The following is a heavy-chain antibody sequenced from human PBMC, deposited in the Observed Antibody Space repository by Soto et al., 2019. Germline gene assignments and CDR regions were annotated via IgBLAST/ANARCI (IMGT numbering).Heavy chain of an antibody. CDR3: ARPARYSSPSGFGY. V-gene: IGHV4-39*01. J-gene: IGHJ4*02. CDR1: GGSISSSSYY. D-gene: IGHD6-19*01. Sequence: QLQLQESGPGLVKPSETLSLTCTVSGGSISSSSYYWGWIRQPPGKGLEWIGSIYYSGSTYYNPSLKSRVTISVDTSKNQFSLKLSSVTAADTAVYYCARPARYSSPSGFGYGGQGTLVTVSS. CDR2: IYYSGST.